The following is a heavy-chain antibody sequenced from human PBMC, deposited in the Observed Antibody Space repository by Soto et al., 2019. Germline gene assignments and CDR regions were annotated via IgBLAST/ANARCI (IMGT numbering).Heavy chain of an antibody. CDR1: GYTFTGYY. V-gene: IGHV1-2*04. CDR3: ARERSLLFTESYYGMDV. CDR2: INPNSGGT. J-gene: IGHJ6*01. Sequence: ASVRVSCKASGYTFTGYYMHWVRQAPGQGLEWMGWINPNSGGTNYAQKFQGWVTMTRDTSISTAYMELSRLRSDDTAVYYCARERSLLFTESYYGMDVWGQGTTVTVS. D-gene: IGHD3-10*01.